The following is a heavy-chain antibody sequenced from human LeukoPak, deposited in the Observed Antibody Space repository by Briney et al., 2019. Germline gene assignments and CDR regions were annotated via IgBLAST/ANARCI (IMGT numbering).Heavy chain of an antibody. Sequence: PGGSLRLSCVASGFTFSSYGMHWVRQAPGKGLEWVAVISYDGSNKYYADSVKGRFTISRDNSKNTLYLQMNSLRAEDTAVYYCAKEQAPKDGYNILGFDYWGQGTLVTVSS. J-gene: IGHJ4*02. CDR3: AKEQAPKDGYNILGFDY. CDR2: ISYDGSNK. CDR1: GFTFSSYG. D-gene: IGHD5-24*01. V-gene: IGHV3-30*18.